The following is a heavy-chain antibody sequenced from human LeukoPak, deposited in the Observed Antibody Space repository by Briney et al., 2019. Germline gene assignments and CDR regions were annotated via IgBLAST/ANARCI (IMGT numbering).Heavy chain of an antibody. CDR2: IYYSGST. V-gene: IGHV4-59*01. Sequence: SETLSLTCTVSGGSISSYFWSWIRQPPGKGLEWIGYIYYSGSTNYNPSLKSRLTISVDTSKNQFSLKLSSVTAADTAVYYCARETYCGGDCYSGFDYWGQGTLVTVSS. CDR1: GGSISSYF. D-gene: IGHD2-21*02. CDR3: ARETYCGGDCYSGFDY. J-gene: IGHJ4*02.